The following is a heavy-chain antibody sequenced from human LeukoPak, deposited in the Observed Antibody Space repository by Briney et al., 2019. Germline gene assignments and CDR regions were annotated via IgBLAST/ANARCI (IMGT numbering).Heavy chain of an antibody. V-gene: IGHV3-53*01. CDR3: ARRIAYYCHMDV. J-gene: IGHJ6*03. D-gene: IGHD2/OR15-2a*01. CDR2: IYSGGST. Sequence: PGGSLRLSCAASGFTVSSNYMNWVRQAPGKGLEWVSVIYSGGSTYYADSVKGRFTISRDNSKNTLYLQMNSLRAEDTAVYYCARRIAYYCHMDVWGKGTTVTVSS. CDR1: GFTVSSNY.